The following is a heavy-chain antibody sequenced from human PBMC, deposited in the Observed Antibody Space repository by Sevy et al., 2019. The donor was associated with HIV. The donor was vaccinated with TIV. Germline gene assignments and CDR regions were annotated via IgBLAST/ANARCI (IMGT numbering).Heavy chain of an antibody. CDR3: ARDGPQKYDFCSGYSFGGFDY. CDR2: TYYRSKWYH. V-gene: IGHV6-1*01. J-gene: IGHJ4*02. D-gene: IGHD3-3*01. Sequence: KQSQTLSLTCAISGDSVSSNSAAWNWIRQSPSRGLEWLGRTYYRSKWYHDYAVSVKSRITINPDTSKNQFSLQLNSVTPEDTAVYYCARDGPQKYDFCSGYSFGGFDYWGQGTLVTVSS. CDR1: GDSVSSNSAA.